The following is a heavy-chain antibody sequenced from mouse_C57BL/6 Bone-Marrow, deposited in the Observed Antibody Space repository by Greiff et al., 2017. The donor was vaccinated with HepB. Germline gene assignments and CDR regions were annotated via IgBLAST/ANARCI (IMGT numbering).Heavy chain of an antibody. CDR3: ARWAYYGSRYWYFDV. Sequence: QVQLQQSGAELAKPGASVKLSCKASGYTFTSYWMHWVKQRPGQGLEWIGMIHPNSGSTNYNEKFKSKATLTVDKSSSTAYMQLSSLTSEDSAVYYCARWAYYGSRYWYFDVWGTGTTVTVSS. D-gene: IGHD1-1*01. J-gene: IGHJ1*03. CDR1: GYTFTSYW. CDR2: IHPNSGST. V-gene: IGHV1-64*01.